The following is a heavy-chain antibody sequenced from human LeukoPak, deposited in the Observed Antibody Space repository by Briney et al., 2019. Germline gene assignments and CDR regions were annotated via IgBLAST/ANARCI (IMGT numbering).Heavy chain of an antibody. CDR1: GFTFSSYG. CDR2: IWYDGSNK. Sequence: HSGGSLRLSCAASGFTFSSYGMHWVRQAPGKGLEWVAVIWYDGSNKYYADSVKDRFTISRDNSKNTLYLQMNSLRAEDTAVYYCARDTRGDCYLILDYWGQGTLVTVSS. CDR3: ARDTRGDCYLILDY. V-gene: IGHV3-33*01. D-gene: IGHD2-21*02. J-gene: IGHJ4*02.